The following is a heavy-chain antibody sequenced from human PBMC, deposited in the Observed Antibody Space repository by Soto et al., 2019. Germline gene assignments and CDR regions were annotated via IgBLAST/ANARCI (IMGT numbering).Heavy chain of an antibody. D-gene: IGHD1-1*01. Sequence: EVQLVESGGGLVKPGGSLRLSCAASGFTFSSYSMNWVRQAPGKGLEWVSSISSSSSYIYYADSVKGRFTISRDNSKNSLYLQMNSLRAEDTAVYYCARDSDWNDMSDWGQGTLVTVSS. J-gene: IGHJ4*02. V-gene: IGHV3-21*01. CDR3: ARDSDWNDMSD. CDR2: ISSSSSYI. CDR1: GFTFSSYS.